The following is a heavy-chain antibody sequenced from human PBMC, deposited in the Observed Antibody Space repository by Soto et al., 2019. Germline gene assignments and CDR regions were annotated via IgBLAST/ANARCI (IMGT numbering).Heavy chain of an antibody. Sequence: EVQLEESGGALVQRGRSLRLSCAASGFTFDDYAMHWVRQVLGKGLEWVSSISWNSGNIGYADSVKGRFTTSRDNAKNSLYLQMNSLRPEDTALYYCVRSKGGYSYGTPFDYWGQGTLVTVSS. CDR2: ISWNSGNI. CDR3: VRSKGGYSYGTPFDY. CDR1: GFTFDDYA. D-gene: IGHD5-18*01. V-gene: IGHV3-9*01. J-gene: IGHJ4*02.